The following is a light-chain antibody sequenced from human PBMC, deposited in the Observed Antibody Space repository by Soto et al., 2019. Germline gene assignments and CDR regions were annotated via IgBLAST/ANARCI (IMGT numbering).Light chain of an antibody. CDR2: DVS. CDR3: SSYTSSSTYV. J-gene: IGLJ1*01. Sequence: QPALTQPASVCGSPGQSITISCTGTSSDVGGYNYVSWYQQHPGKAPKLMIYDVSNRPSGVSNRFSGSKSGNTASLTISGLQAEDEADYYCSSYTSSSTYVFGTGTKLTVL. V-gene: IGLV2-14*01. CDR1: SSDVGGYNY.